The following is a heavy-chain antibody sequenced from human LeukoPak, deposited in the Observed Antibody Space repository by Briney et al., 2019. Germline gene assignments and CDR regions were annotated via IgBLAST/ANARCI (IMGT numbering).Heavy chain of an antibody. V-gene: IGHV1-69*05. D-gene: IGHD2-15*01. CDR3: ARVSGGKGYFDY. CDR1: GGTFSSYA. Sequence: ASVKVSCKASGGTFSSYAISWVRQAPGQGLEWIGGIIPIFGTANYAQKFQGRVTITTDESTSTAYMELSSLRSEDTAVYYCARVSGGKGYFDYWGQGTLVTVSS. J-gene: IGHJ4*02. CDR2: IIPIFGTA.